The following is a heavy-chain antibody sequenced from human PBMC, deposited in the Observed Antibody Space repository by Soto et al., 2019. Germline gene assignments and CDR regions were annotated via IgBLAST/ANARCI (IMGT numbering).Heavy chain of an antibody. D-gene: IGHD3-3*01. J-gene: IGHJ5*02. V-gene: IGHV3-23*01. CDR1: RDTVRICG. Sequence: HHGGCSRVGCASSRDTVRICGLGGVSQTTGTGPQWVSVFSGSGGSTYYADSVKGRFTISRDNSKNTLYLQMNSLRAEDTAAYYCAKGTVPVFGVVIKVPWPTNWFDPWGQGTLVTGS. CDR3: AKGTVPVFGVVIKVPWPTNWFDP. CDR2: FSGSGGST.